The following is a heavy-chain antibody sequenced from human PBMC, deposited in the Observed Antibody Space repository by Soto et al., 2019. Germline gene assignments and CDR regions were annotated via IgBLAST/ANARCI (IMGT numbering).Heavy chain of an antibody. CDR2: ISYDGSNK. D-gene: IGHD4-17*01. J-gene: IGHJ4*02. Sequence: GGSLRLSCAASGFSFSSYWMTWVRQAPGKGLEWVAVISYDGSNKYYADSVKGRFTISRDNSKNTLYLQMNSLRAEDTAVYYCAKDHYGDYFDYWGQGTLVTVSS. V-gene: IGHV3-30*18. CDR1: GFSFSSYW. CDR3: AKDHYGDYFDY.